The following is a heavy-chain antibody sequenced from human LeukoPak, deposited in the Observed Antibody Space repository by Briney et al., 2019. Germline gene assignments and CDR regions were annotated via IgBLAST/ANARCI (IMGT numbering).Heavy chain of an antibody. CDR2: INHSGST. J-gene: IGHJ5*02. CDR1: GGSFSGYY. V-gene: IGHV4-34*01. D-gene: IGHD6-19*01. CDR3: ARSRGVSSGWTLDNWFDP. Sequence: SETLSLTCAVYGGSFSGYYWSWIRQPPGKGLEWNGEINHSGSTNYNPSLKSRVTISVDTSKNQFSLKLSSVTAADTAVYYCARSRGVSSGWTLDNWFDPWGQGTLVTVSS.